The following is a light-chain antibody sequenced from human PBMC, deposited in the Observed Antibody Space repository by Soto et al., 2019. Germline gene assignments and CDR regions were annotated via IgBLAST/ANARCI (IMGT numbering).Light chain of an antibody. CDR2: GNS. CDR3: QSYDSSLSGYV. J-gene: IGLJ1*01. Sequence: SVLAQPPPVSGAPGQRVTLSRPGSSSNIGAGYDVHWYQQLPGTAPKLLIYGNSNRPSGVPDRFSGSKSGTSASLAITGLQAEDEADYYCQSYDSSLSGYVFGTGTKVTVL. V-gene: IGLV1-40*01. CDR1: SSNIGAGYD.